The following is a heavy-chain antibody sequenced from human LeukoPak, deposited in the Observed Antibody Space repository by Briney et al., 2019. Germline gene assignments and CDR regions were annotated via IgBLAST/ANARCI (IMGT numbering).Heavy chain of an antibody. D-gene: IGHD1-26*01. V-gene: IGHV4-39*01. CDR1: GGSISSSSYY. CDR3: ARHIGGEDQFDY. CDR2: IYYSGST. J-gene: IGHJ4*02. Sequence: SETLSLTCTVSGGSISSSSYYWGWIRQPPGKGLELIGSIYYSGSTYYNPSLKSRVTISVDTSKNQFTLKLSSVTAADTAVYYCARHIGGEDQFDYWGQGTLVTVSS.